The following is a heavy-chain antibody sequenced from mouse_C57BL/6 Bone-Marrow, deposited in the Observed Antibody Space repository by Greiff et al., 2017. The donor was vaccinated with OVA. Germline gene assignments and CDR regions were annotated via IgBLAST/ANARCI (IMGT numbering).Heavy chain of an antibody. V-gene: IGHV1-64*01. CDR2: IHPNSGST. Sequence: QVQLQQSGAELVKPGASVKLSCKASGYTFTSYWMHWVKQRPGQGLEWIGMIHPNSGSTNYNEKFKSKATLTVDKSSSTAYMQLSSLTSEDSAVYYCARHGSSSFAYWGQGTLVTVSA. CDR1: GYTFTSYW. D-gene: IGHD1-1*01. CDR3: ARHGSSSFAY. J-gene: IGHJ3*01.